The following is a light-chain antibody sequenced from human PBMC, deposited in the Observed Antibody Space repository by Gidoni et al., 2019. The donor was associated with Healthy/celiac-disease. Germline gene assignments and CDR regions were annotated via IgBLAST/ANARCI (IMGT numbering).Light chain of an antibody. CDR2: DAS. J-gene: IGKJ5*01. CDR3: QQRSNWCX. CDR1: QSVSSY. Sequence: EIVLTQSPATLSLSPGERATLSCRASQSVSSYLAWYQQKPGQAPRLLIYDASNRATGIPARLSGSGSGTDFTLTISSLEPEDFAVYYCQQRSNWCXXXQGTRLEIK. V-gene: IGKV3-11*01.